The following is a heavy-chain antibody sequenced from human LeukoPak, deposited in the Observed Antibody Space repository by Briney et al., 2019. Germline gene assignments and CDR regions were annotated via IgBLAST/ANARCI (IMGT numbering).Heavy chain of an antibody. CDR3: AGGDEGAAHLAWYY. Sequence: QSGGSLRLSCAASGFTFSSYAMSWVRQAPGKGMEWVSAISGSGGSTYYADSVKGRFTISRDNSKNTLYLQMNSLRSEDTAVYYCAGGDEGAAHLAWYYWGQGTLVTVSS. D-gene: IGHD1-26*01. V-gene: IGHV3-23*01. J-gene: IGHJ4*02. CDR1: GFTFSSYA. CDR2: ISGSGGST.